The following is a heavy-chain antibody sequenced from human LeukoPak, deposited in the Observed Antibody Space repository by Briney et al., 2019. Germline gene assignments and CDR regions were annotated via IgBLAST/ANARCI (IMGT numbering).Heavy chain of an antibody. Sequence: ASVKVSCKASGYTFTDYFMHWVRQAPGQGLEWLGWINPNSGGTNYAQKFHGRVTMTRDTSISTAYMELSRLKSDDTAVYYCAKNSHFDYWGQGTLVTVSS. CDR1: GYTFTDYF. V-gene: IGHV1-2*02. D-gene: IGHD4-23*01. CDR2: INPNSGGT. J-gene: IGHJ4*02. CDR3: AKNSHFDY.